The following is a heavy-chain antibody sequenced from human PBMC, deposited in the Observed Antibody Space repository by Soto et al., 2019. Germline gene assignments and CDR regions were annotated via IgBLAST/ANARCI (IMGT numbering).Heavy chain of an antibody. V-gene: IGHV3-48*01. Sequence: EVQLVESGGGLVQPGGSLRLSCAASGFSFSTYSMNWVRQAPGKGLEWISCISSSSRITYYADSVEGRFTISRDNAKNSLYLQMNSLRAEDTAVYYCARGGYSGYEGDYWGQGTLVTVSS. CDR2: ISSSSRIT. D-gene: IGHD5-12*01. J-gene: IGHJ4*02. CDR3: ARGGYSGYEGDY. CDR1: GFSFSTYS.